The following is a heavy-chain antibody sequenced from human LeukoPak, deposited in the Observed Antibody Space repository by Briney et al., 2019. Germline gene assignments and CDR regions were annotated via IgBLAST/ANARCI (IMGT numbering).Heavy chain of an antibody. D-gene: IGHD3-16*01. Sequence: SQTLSLTCTVSGGSISSGGYYWSWIRQHPGKGLEWIGYIYYSGSTYYNPSLKSRVIISVDTSKNQFSLKLSSVTAADTAVYYCAREWLLGYFDYWGQGTLVTVSS. V-gene: IGHV4-31*03. CDR3: AREWLLGYFDY. CDR2: IYYSGST. J-gene: IGHJ4*02. CDR1: GGSISSGGYY.